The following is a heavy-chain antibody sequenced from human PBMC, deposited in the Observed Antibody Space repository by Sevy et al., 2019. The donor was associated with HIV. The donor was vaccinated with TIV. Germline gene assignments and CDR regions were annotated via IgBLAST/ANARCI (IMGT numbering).Heavy chain of an antibody. V-gene: IGHV1-2*06. D-gene: IGHD6-13*01. CDR3: AGGGAAVGPSYYDYYGLDV. Sequence: ASVKVSCKASGYTLTDYYIHWVRQAPGQGLEWMGRINPNSGGKNYAPKFQGRVTMTRDTSFNTAYMEVSRLRSDDTAVYFCAGGGAAVGPSYYDYYGLDVWGQGTTVTVSS. CDR2: INPNSGGK. J-gene: IGHJ6*02. CDR1: GYTLTDYY.